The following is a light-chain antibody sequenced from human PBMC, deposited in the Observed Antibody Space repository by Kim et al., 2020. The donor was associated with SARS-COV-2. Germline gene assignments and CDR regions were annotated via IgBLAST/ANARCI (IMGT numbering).Light chain of an antibody. J-gene: IGKJ5*01. V-gene: IGKV1-27*01. CDR1: QAIGNY. CDR2: RAA. CDR3: QKYNDAPVT. Sequence: ASVGDTVTITCRGSQAIGNYLAWYQQRPGKVPKRLIYRAATLQSGIPSRFSGSGSGTDFTLTISSLQAEDIATYYCQKYNDAPVTFGQGTRLEIK.